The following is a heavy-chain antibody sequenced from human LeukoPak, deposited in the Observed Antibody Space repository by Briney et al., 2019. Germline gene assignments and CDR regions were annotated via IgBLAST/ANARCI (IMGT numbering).Heavy chain of an antibody. CDR2: IYNGGST. V-gene: IGHV3-66*01. CDR1: GFTVSSNY. D-gene: IGHD6-19*01. CDR3: ARASQWLAFDY. Sequence: AGGSLRLSCAASGFTVSSNYMSWVRQAPGKGLEWVSVIYNGGSTKYADSVKGRFTISRDNSENTLYLQMNSLRDEDTAVYFCARASQWLAFDYWGRGTLVTVSS. J-gene: IGHJ4*02.